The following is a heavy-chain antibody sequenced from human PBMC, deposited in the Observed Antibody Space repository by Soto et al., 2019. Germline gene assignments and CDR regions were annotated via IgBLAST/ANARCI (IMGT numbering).Heavy chain of an antibody. CDR1: GFTFSSYG. V-gene: IGHV3-33*01. Sequence: GGSLRLSCAASGFTFSSYGMHWVRQAPGKGLEWVAVIWYDGSNKYYADSVKGRFTISRDNSKNTLYLQMNSLRAEDTAVYYCAGSEGRIAVAGTAPDFDYWGQGTLVTVSS. D-gene: IGHD6-19*01. J-gene: IGHJ4*02. CDR2: IWYDGSNK. CDR3: AGSEGRIAVAGTAPDFDY.